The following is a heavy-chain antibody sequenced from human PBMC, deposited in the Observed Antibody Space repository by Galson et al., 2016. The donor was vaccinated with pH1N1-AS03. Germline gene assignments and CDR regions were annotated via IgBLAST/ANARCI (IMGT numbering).Heavy chain of an antibody. V-gene: IGHV4-59*01. CDR2: IYSIGGT. J-gene: IGHJ4*02. CDR3: ARATAVGPPYFDY. D-gene: IGHD6-13*01. Sequence: SETLSLTCTVSSGSIISYSWSWIRQPPGKGLEWIGSIYSIGGTNYNPSLESRITISVETSKNQFSLKLRSVTAADTAVYYCARATAVGPPYFDYWGQGTVATVSS. CDR1: SGSIISYS.